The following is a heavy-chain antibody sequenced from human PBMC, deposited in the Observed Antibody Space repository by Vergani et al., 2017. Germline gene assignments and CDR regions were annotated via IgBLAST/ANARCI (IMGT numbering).Heavy chain of an antibody. CDR2: INHSGST. CDR3: ARDRSGSYGFDY. J-gene: IGHJ4*02. V-gene: IGHV4-34*01. D-gene: IGHD1-26*01. CDR1: GGSFSGYY. Sequence: QVQLQQWGAGLLKPSETLSLTCAVYGGSFSGYYWSWIRQPPGKGLEWIGEINHSGSTNYNPSLKSRVTISVDTSKNQFSLKLSSVTAADTAVYYCARDRSGSYGFDYWGQGTLVTVSS.